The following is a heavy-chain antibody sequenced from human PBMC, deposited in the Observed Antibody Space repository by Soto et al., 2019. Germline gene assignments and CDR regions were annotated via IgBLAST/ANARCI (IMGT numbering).Heavy chain of an antibody. V-gene: IGHV4-30-2*01. CDR1: GGSISSGGYS. J-gene: IGHJ6*02. CDR2: IYHSGST. CDR3: ARTFYYYGMDV. Sequence: QLQLQESGSGLVKPSQTLSLTCAVSGGSISSGGYSWSWIRQPPGKGLEWIGYIYHSGSTYSNPSLESRVTISVDRSKSQFSLKLCSVTAADTAVYYCARTFYYYGMDVWGQGTTVTVSS.